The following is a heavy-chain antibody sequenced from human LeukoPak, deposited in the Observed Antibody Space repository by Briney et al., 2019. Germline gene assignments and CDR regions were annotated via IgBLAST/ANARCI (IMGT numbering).Heavy chain of an antibody. V-gene: IGHV4-59*12. J-gene: IGHJ4*02. CDR1: GGSISGSY. Sequence: PSETLSLTCTVSGGSISGSYWSWIRQPPGKALDWIGGIYYTGSTSHNLSLKSRVTMSVDTSKNQFSLQVRSVTAADTAVYYCARYGVYGDYAYWGQGTLVTVSS. CDR2: IYYTGST. CDR3: ARYGVYGDYAY. D-gene: IGHD4-17*01.